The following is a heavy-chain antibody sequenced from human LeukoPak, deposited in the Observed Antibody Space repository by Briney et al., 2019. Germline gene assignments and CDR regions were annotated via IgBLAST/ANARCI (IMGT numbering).Heavy chain of an antibody. V-gene: IGHV3-30*02. D-gene: IGHD6-19*01. CDR2: IRYDGSNK. J-gene: IGHJ4*02. CDR3: AKARSDIAVATFDY. Sequence: GGSLRLSCAASGFTFSSYGMHWVPPAPGKGLEWVLFIRYDGSNKYYADSVKGRFTISRDNSKNTLYLQMNSLRAEDTAVYYCAKARSDIAVATFDYWGQGTLVTVSS. CDR1: GFTFSSYG.